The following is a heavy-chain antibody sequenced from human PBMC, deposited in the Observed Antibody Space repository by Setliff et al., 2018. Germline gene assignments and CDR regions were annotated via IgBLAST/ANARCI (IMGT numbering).Heavy chain of an antibody. CDR3: VGRDFSGGDS. CDR1: GDSISNSDYY. D-gene: IGHD6-25*01. Sequence: SETLSLTCIVAGDSISNSDYYWGWIRQPPGKGLEWIGRVYNTGTTNYNPSLKSRVTISISADTSNKSFSQNLFSVTAADTAVYYCVGRDFSGGDSWGHGTLVTVSS. V-gene: IGHV4-39*02. CDR2: VYNTGTT. J-gene: IGHJ5*01.